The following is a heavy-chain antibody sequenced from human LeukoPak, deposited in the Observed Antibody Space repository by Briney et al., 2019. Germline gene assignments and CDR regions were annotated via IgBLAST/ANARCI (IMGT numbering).Heavy chain of an antibody. D-gene: IGHD5-18*01. CDR2: ISSSSNTI. CDR1: GFTFSSYS. CDR3: ARARGYSYGYSDY. Sequence: GESLRLSCAASGFTFSSYSMNWVRQAPGKGLEWVGYISSSSNTIDSADSVKGRFTISRDNAKNSLYLQMNSLRAEDTAVYYCARARGYSYGYSDYWGQGTLVTVS. V-gene: IGHV3-48*01. J-gene: IGHJ4*02.